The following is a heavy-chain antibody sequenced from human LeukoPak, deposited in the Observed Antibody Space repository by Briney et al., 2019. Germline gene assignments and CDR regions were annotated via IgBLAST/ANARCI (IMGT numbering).Heavy chain of an antibody. Sequence: GGSLRLSCAASGFTFSSYWMSWVRQAPGKGLEWVSSVSSSSSYIYYADSVKGRFTISRDNAKNSLYLQMNSLRAEDTAVYYCARDLGITGTEGEDYYYYMDVWGKGTTVTVSS. CDR1: GFTFSSYW. D-gene: IGHD1-7*01. J-gene: IGHJ6*03. V-gene: IGHV3-21*01. CDR3: ARDLGITGTEGEDYYYYMDV. CDR2: VSSSSSYI.